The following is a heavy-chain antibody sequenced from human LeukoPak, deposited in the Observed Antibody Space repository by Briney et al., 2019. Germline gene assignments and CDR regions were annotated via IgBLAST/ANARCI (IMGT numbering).Heavy chain of an antibody. D-gene: IGHD3-3*01. CDR2: ISAYNGNT. V-gene: IGHV1-18*01. J-gene: IGHJ6*02. Sequence: ASVKVSCKASGYTFTSYGISWVRQAPGQGLEWMGWISAYNGNTNYAQKLQGRVTMTTDTSTSTAYMELRSLRSEDTAVYYCARVRDPTYYDFWSGYYSYYYYGMDVWGQGTTVTVSS. CDR3: ARVRDPTYYDFWSGYYSYYYYGMDV. CDR1: GYTFTSYG.